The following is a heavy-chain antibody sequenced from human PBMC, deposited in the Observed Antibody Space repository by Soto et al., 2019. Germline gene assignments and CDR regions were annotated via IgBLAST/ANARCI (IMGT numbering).Heavy chain of an antibody. CDR2: ISYDGSNK. Sequence: GGSLRLSCAASGFTFSSYGMHWVRQAPGKGLEWVAVISYDGSNKYYADSVKGRFTISRDNSKNTLYLQMNSLRAEDTAVYYCAKDQGGIAAADNYYYYGMDVWGQGTTVTVSS. V-gene: IGHV3-30*18. CDR1: GFTFSSYG. J-gene: IGHJ6*02. D-gene: IGHD6-13*01. CDR3: AKDQGGIAAADNYYYYGMDV.